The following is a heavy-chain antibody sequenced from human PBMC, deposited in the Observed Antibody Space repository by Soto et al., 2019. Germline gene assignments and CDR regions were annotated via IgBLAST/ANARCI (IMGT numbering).Heavy chain of an antibody. CDR3: ARHNYGMDV. Sequence: QLQLQESGPGLVKPSETLSLTCTVSGGSISSSDYYWGWIRQPPGRGPEWIGSMYYSGSTYYNPSLESRVTISVDTSKNQFSLKLSSVTAADTAVYYCARHNYGMDVWGQGTTVTVSS. V-gene: IGHV4-39*01. CDR1: GGSISSSDYY. J-gene: IGHJ6*02. CDR2: MYYSGST.